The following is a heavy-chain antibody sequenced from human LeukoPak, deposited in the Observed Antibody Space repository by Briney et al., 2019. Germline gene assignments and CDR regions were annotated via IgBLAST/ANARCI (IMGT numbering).Heavy chain of an antibody. D-gene: IGHD6-19*01. V-gene: IGHV4-34*01. CDR3: ARGYLIAVAGRESGQVELPAVYYFDY. CDR1: GGSFSGYY. J-gene: IGHJ4*02. CDR2: INHSGST. Sequence: NPSETLSLTCAVYGGSFSGYYWSWIRQPPGKGLEWIGEINHSGSTNYNPSLKSRVTISVDTSKNQFSLKLSSVTAADTAVYYCARGYLIAVAGRESGQVELPAVYYFDYWGQGTLVTVSS.